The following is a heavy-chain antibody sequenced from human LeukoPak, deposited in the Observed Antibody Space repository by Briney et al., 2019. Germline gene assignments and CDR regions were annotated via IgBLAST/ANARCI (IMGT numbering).Heavy chain of an antibody. CDR2: IYYSGTT. Sequence: SETLSLTCTVSGGSISSSSYYWGWIRQPPGKGLDWIGSIYYSGTTYYNPSLKSRVTISVDTSKNQFSLKLSSVTAADTAVYYCARTASTYYYDSSGPIWGQGTMVTDSS. V-gene: IGHV4-39*01. CDR3: ARTASTYYYDSSGPI. J-gene: IGHJ3*02. CDR1: GGSISSSSYY. D-gene: IGHD3-22*01.